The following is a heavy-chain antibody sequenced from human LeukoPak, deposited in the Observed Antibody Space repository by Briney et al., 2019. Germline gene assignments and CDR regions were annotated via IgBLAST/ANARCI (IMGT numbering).Heavy chain of an antibody. V-gene: IGHV3-53*01. D-gene: IGHD4-17*01. CDR2: IYGGGST. J-gene: IGHJ4*02. CDR1: GFSVSGNY. CDR3: AKVHTGTTTSN. Sequence: GGSLILSCAGTGFSVSGNYMAWVRQAPGKGLEWVSTIYGGGSTYYADSVKGRFTISRDNSKNTLYLQMNSLRAEDTAVYYCAKVHTGTTTSNWGQGTLVTVSS.